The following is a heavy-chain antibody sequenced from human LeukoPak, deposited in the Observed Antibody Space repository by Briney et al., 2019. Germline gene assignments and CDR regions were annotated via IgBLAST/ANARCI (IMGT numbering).Heavy chain of an antibody. J-gene: IGHJ3*02. D-gene: IGHD2/OR15-2a*01. CDR3: TFYASGTYTPFDI. CDR2: IKQDGSEK. Sequence: GGSLRLSCAASGFTFSSYWMSWVRQAPGKGLEWVANIKQDGSEKYYVDSVKGRFTISRDNAKNSLYLQMNSLKTEDTAVYYCTFYASGTYTPFDIWGQGTMVTVSS. V-gene: IGHV3-7*03. CDR1: GFTFSSYW.